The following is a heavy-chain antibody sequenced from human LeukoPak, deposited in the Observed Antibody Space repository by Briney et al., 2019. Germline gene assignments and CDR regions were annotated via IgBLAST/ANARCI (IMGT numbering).Heavy chain of an antibody. Sequence: GGSLRLSCAASGFTFGTYSMNWVRQAPGKGLEWVSYISSSSGTIYYADSVKGRFTISRDNAKNSLYLQMNSLRDEDTAVYFCARFRLRGSDHWGQGTLVTVSS. J-gene: IGHJ4*02. CDR2: ISSSSGTI. CDR3: ARFRLRGSDH. V-gene: IGHV3-48*02. D-gene: IGHD2-15*01. CDR1: GFTFGTYS.